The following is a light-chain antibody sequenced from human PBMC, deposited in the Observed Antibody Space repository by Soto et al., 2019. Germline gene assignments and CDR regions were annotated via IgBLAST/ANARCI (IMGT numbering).Light chain of an antibody. V-gene: IGKV3-11*01. J-gene: IGKJ1*01. CDR3: QQRTNWPPRT. CDR1: QSVSSY. CDR2: DAS. Sequence: EIVLTQSPATLSLSPGERATLSCRASQSVSSYLAWYQQKPGQAPRLLIYDASNRATGIPARFSGSGSGTDFTLTISSLEPEDFAVYYWQQRTNWPPRTFGEGNKVEIK.